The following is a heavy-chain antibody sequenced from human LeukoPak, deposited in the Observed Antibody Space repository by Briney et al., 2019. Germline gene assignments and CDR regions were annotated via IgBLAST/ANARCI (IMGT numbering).Heavy chain of an antibody. V-gene: IGHV4-34*01. CDR1: DDSITMYY. J-gene: IGHJ4*02. CDR3: ARAGWFGELYGPLDF. Sequence: PSETLSLTCSVSDDSITMYYWTWIRQSPGKGLEWIGEINHSGSTNYNPSLKSRVTISVDPSKNQFSLKLTSVIAADTAVYYCARAGWFGELYGPLDFWGQGTLVTVSS. D-gene: IGHD3-10*01. CDR2: INHSGST.